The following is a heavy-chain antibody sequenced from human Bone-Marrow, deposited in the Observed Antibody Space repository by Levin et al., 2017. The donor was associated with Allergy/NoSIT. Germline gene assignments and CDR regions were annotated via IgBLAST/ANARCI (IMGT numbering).Heavy chain of an antibody. D-gene: IGHD3-22*01. J-gene: IGHJ4*01. CDR1: GFTFRDYY. CDR3: AREATYGDTTGYKLFDY. Sequence: GGSLRLSCVVSGFTFRDYYMSWIRQAPGKGLEWLSYISPSGTDIFYADSLKGRFTISRDNDKNSLDLQMNSLTAEDTAVYYCAREATYGDTTGYKLFDYWGHGTLVTVSS. V-gene: IGHV3-11*01. CDR2: ISPSGTDI.